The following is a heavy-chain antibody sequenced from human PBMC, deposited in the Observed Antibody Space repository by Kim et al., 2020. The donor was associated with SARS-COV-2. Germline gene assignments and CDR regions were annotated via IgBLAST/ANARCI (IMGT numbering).Heavy chain of an antibody. CDR3: ANSGSFDY. Sequence: GGSTYYADSRKGRFTISRDHTKNTLFLQMNSLRAEDTAVYYCANSGSFDYWGQGTLVTVSS. CDR2: GGST. J-gene: IGHJ4*02. V-gene: IGHV3-23*01.